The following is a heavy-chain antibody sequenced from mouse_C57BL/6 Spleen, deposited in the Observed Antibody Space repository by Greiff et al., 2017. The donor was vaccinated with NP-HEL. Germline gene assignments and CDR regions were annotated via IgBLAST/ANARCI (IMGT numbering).Heavy chain of an antibody. Sequence: EVQLVESGGGLVKPGGSLKLFCAASGFTFSSYAMSWVRQTPEKRLEWVATISDGGSYTYYPDNVKGRFTISRDNAKNNLYLQMSHLKSEDTAMYYCARDLGRDYWGQGTTLTVSS. CDR2: ISDGGSYT. D-gene: IGHD4-1*01. CDR3: ARDLGRDY. V-gene: IGHV5-4*01. CDR1: GFTFSSYA. J-gene: IGHJ2*01.